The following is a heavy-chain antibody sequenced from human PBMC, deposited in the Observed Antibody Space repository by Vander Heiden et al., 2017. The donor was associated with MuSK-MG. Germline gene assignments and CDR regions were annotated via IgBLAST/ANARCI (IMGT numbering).Heavy chain of an antibody. CDR3: ARDRTAYYYDSSGYYSDAFDI. D-gene: IGHD3-22*01. CDR2: ISSSSSYI. V-gene: IGHV3-21*03. CDR1: EFTFSSYT. J-gene: IGHJ3*02. Sequence: EVQLVESGGGRVKPGGPLGVSVAAFEFTFSSYTWNWVRQAPGKGLEWVSSISSSSSYIYYADSVKGRFTISRDNAKNSLYLQMNSLRAEDTAVYYCARDRTAYYYDSSGYYSDAFDIWGQGTMVTVSS.